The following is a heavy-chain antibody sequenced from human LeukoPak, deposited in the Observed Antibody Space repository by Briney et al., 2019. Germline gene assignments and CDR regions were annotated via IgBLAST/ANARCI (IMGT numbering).Heavy chain of an antibody. V-gene: IGHV3-33*01. CDR2: IWYDGSNK. Sequence: GGSLRLSCAASGFTFSSYGMHWVRQAPGKGLEWVAVIWYDGSNKYYADSVKGRFTISRDNSKNTLYLQMNSLRAEDTAVYYCARDGDAGLGYSYPSGYYFDYWGQGTLVTVSS. J-gene: IGHJ4*02. CDR3: ARDGDAGLGYSYPSGYYFDY. D-gene: IGHD5-18*01. CDR1: GFTFSSYG.